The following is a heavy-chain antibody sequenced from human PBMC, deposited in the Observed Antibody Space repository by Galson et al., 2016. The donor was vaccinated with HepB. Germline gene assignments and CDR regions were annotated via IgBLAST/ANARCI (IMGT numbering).Heavy chain of an antibody. CDR2: IYYSGST. D-gene: IGHD3-10*01. CDR1: GGSISTYY. J-gene: IGHJ2*01. V-gene: IGHV4-59*01. Sequence: ETLSLTCTVTGGSISTYYWNWIRQPPGKGLEWIGYIYYSGSTNYNPSLKSRVTLSVDTSKNQFSLKLTSVTAADTAVYYCARDSAGSFDLWGRGTLVTVSS. CDR3: ARDSAGSFDL.